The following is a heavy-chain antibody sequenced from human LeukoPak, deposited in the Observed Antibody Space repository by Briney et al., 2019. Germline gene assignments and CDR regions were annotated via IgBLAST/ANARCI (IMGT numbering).Heavy chain of an antibody. V-gene: IGHV3-21*01. CDR3: AREMVFGEP. CDR1: GFTFINCI. CDR2: ISSSSVYK. D-gene: IGHD3-10*02. Sequence: PGGSLRLSCAASGFTFINCIMNWVRQAPGKGLEWVSSISSSSVYKYYADSVKGRFTISRDNAKNSLFLQMNRLRAEDTAVYYCAREMVFGEPWGQGTLVTVSS. J-gene: IGHJ4*02.